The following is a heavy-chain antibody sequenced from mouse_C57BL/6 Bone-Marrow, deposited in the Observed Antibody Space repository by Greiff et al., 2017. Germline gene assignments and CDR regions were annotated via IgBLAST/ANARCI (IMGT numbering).Heavy chain of an antibody. CDR3: ASWGQSVLYAMDY. J-gene: IGHJ4*01. D-gene: IGHD3-3*01. CDR1: GYTFTSYT. V-gene: IGHV1-4*01. Sequence: QVQLQQSWAELSRPGASVKMSCKASGYTFTSYTMHWVKQRPGQGLEWIGYINPSSGYTKYNQKFKDKATLPADKSSSTAYMQLSSLTSEYSAVYDCASWGQSVLYAMDYRGPGTSVTVSS. CDR2: INPSSGYT.